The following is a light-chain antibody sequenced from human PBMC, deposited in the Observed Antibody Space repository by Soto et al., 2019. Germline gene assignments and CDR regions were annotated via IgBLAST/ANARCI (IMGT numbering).Light chain of an antibody. CDR3: QQYNNWRT. Sequence: EIVITQSPATLSVSPGERATLSCRASESVSSNLAWYQQKAGQAPRRLIYGASTRATGIPARFSGSGSGTEFTLTISSLQSEDFAVYYCQQYNNWRTFGQGTKVDIK. CDR2: GAS. CDR1: ESVSSN. V-gene: IGKV3-15*01. J-gene: IGKJ1*01.